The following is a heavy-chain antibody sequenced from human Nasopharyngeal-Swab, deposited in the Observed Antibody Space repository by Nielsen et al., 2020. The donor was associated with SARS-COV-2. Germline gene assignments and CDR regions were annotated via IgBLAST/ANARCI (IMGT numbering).Heavy chain of an antibody. V-gene: IGHV4-39*01. Sequence: SETLSLTCTVSGGSISSSSYYWGWIRQPPGKGLEWIGSIYYSGSTYYNPSLKSRVTISVDTSKNQYSLKLSSVTAADTAVYYCARQHQLLGDYWGQGTLVTVSS. D-gene: IGHD2-2*01. CDR3: ARQHQLLGDY. CDR2: IYYSGST. CDR1: GGSISSSSYY. J-gene: IGHJ4*02.